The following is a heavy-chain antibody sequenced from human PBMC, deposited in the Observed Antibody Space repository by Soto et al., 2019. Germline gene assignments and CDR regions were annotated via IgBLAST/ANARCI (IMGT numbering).Heavy chain of an antibody. CDR2: ISSSGSTI. Sequence: QVQLVESGGGLVKPGGSLRLSCAASGFTFSDYYMSWIRQAPGKGLEWVSYISSSGSTIYYADSVKGRFTISRDNAKXSXYXXMNSLRAEDTAVYYCAREVASSSFPTYYYYYGMDVWGQGTTVTVSS. V-gene: IGHV3-11*04. J-gene: IGHJ6*02. D-gene: IGHD6-6*01. CDR3: AREVASSSFPTYYYYYGMDV. CDR1: GFTFSDYY.